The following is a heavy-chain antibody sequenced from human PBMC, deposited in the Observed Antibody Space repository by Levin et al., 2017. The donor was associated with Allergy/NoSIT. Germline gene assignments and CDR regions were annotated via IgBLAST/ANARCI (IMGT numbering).Heavy chain of an antibody. CDR1: GFTFDDYA. CDR2: ISWNSGRI. CDR3: AKDRDYDYIWGSGRGAFDI. D-gene: IGHD3-16*01. J-gene: IGHJ3*02. V-gene: IGHV3-9*01. Sequence: LSLPCAASGFTFDDYAMHWVRQAPGKGLEWVSGISWNSGRIAYADSVNGRFTISRDNAKNSLYLQMNSLRAEDTALFYCAKDRDYDYIWGSGRGAFDIWGQGTMVTVSS.